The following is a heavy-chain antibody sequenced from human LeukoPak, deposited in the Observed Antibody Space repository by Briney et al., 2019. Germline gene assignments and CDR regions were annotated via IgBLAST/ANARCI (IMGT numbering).Heavy chain of an antibody. V-gene: IGHV7-4-1*02. Sequence: ASVKVSCKASGYTFTAYTMNWVRQAPGQGLEWMGWINTNTGNPTYAQGFTGRFVFSLDTSVSTAYLQISSLKAKDTALYYCARAQYCSSTTCYPDYWGQGTLVTVSS. D-gene: IGHD2-2*01. CDR1: GYTFTAYT. CDR2: INTNTGNP. J-gene: IGHJ4*02. CDR3: ARAQYCSSTTCYPDY.